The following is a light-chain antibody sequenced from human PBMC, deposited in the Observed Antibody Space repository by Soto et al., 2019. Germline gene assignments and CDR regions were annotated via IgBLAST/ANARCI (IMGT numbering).Light chain of an antibody. CDR2: EVS. J-gene: IGLJ1*01. CDR3: SSYAGSITV. CDR1: SSDVGGYNY. Sequence: QSALTQPPSASGSPGQSVTISCTGTSSDVGGYNYVSWYQQHPGKAPKLMIYEVSKRPSGVPDRFSGSKSGNTASLTGSGLQAEDEADYYCSSYAGSITVFGTGTKLTVL. V-gene: IGLV2-8*01.